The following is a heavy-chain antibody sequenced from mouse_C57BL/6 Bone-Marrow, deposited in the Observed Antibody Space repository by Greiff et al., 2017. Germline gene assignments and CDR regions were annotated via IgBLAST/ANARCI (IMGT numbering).Heavy chain of an antibody. Sequence: ESGPGLVKPSQSLSLTCSVTGYSITSGYYWNWIRQFPGNKLEWMGYISYDGSNNYNPSLKNLISITRDTSKNQFFLKLNSVTTEATATYYCVTTVVARYAMDYWGQGTSVTVSS. D-gene: IGHD1-1*01. CDR1: GYSITSGYY. J-gene: IGHJ4*01. CDR3: VTTVVARYAMDY. CDR2: ISYDGSN. V-gene: IGHV3-6*01.